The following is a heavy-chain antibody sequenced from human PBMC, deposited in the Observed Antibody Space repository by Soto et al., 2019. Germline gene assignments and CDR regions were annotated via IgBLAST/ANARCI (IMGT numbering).Heavy chain of an antibody. Sequence: QVQLVESGGGVVQPGRSLRLSCAASGFTFSSYAMHWVRQAPGKGLEWVAVISYDGSNKYYADSVKGRFTISRDNSKNTLYLQMNSLRAEDTAVYYCARGGIRPSRLRWWGMDVWGQGTTVTVSS. D-gene: IGHD2-8*02. CDR2: ISYDGSNK. V-gene: IGHV3-30-3*01. CDR3: ARGGIRPSRLRWWGMDV. J-gene: IGHJ6*02. CDR1: GFTFSSYA.